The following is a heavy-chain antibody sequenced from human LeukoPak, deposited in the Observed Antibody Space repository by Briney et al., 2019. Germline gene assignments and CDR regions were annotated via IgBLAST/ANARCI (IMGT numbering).Heavy chain of an antibody. J-gene: IGHJ4*02. D-gene: IGHD2-15*01. Sequence: GGSLRLSCAASGFTFSSYAMSWVRQAPGKGLEWVSAISGSGGSTYYADSVKGRFTISRDNSKNTLYLQMNSLRAEDTAVYYCAKGYLRYCSGGSCYAFDYWGQGTLVTVSS. CDR1: GFTFSSYA. CDR2: ISGSGGST. CDR3: AKGYLRYCSGGSCYAFDY. V-gene: IGHV3-23*01.